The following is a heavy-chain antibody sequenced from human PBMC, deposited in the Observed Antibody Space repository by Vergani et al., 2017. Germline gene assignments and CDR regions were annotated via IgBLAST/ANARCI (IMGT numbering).Heavy chain of an antibody. V-gene: IGHV3-48*01. CDR2: ISGRSETI. J-gene: IGHJ4*02. CDR3: AREGIYGDRDFDY. Sequence: EVQLVESGGGLVQPGGSLRLSCAASGFTFSSHSMNWVRQAPGKGLEWVSYISGRSETIYSADSVTGRFTISRDNAKNSLYLQMNSLIAEDTAVYYCAREGIYGDRDFDYWGQGTLVIVSS. CDR1: GFTFSSHS. D-gene: IGHD4-17*01.